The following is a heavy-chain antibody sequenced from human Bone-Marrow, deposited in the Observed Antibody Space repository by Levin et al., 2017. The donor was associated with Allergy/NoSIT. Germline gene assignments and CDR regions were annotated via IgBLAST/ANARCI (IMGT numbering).Heavy chain of an antibody. J-gene: IGHJ6*02. Sequence: GESLKISCAASGFTFSSYWMSWVRQAPGKGLEWVANIKQDGSEKFYVDSVKGRFTLSRDNAKNSLYLQMNSLRVEDTAVYYCARDWRRAGYTDGYYYDDGMDGWGQGTMATASS. CDR1: GFTFSSYW. V-gene: IGHV3-7*01. D-gene: IGHD5-18*01. CDR2: IKQDGSEK. CDR3: ARDWRRAGYTDGYYYDDGMDG.